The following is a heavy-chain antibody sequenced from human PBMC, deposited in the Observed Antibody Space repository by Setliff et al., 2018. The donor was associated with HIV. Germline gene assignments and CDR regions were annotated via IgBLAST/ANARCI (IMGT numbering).Heavy chain of an antibody. V-gene: IGHV1-3*01. CDR3: ARDRVPKRGYTYREPDFDS. Sequence: GASVKVSCKASGGTFSSYAISWVRQAPGQGLEWMGWISAYNGNTKYSQKFQDRVTITRDTSANTGYMELSGLRSEDTAVYYCARDRVPKRGYTYREPDFDSWGQGTLVTVSS. J-gene: IGHJ5*01. D-gene: IGHD5-12*01. CDR2: ISAYNGNT. CDR1: GGTFSSYA.